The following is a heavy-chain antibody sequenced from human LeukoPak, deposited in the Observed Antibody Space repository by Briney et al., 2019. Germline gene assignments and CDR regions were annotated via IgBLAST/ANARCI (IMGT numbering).Heavy chain of an antibody. D-gene: IGHD6-19*01. CDR3: AREGCLSSGCLGCDY. CDR1: GYTFASYY. V-gene: IGHV1-46*01. CDR2: INPSGGST. Sequence: GASVKVSCKASGYTFASYYMHWVRQAPGQGLEWMGIINPSGGSTSYAQKFQGRVTMTRDTSTSTVYMELSSLRSEDTAVYYCAREGCLSSGCLGCDYWGQGTLVTVSS. J-gene: IGHJ4*02.